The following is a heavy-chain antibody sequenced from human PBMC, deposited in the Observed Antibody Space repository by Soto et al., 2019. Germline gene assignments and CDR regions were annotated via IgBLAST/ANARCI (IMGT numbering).Heavy chain of an antibody. Sequence: SETLSLTCTVSGGSINNHYWSWIRQPPGKGLEWIGYIYYSGSSNYNPSLKSRVTISVDTSKNQFSLKLSSVTAADTAIYYCASAHWYCEYWGQGILVTVSS. V-gene: IGHV4-59*11. CDR3: ASAHWYCEY. CDR1: GGSINNHY. D-gene: IGHD1-1*01. CDR2: IYYSGSS. J-gene: IGHJ4*02.